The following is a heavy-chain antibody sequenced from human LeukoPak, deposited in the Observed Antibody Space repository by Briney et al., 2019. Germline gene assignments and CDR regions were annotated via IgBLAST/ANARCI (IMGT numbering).Heavy chain of an antibody. Sequence: ASVKVSCKASVYTFTSYAIHWVRQAHGQRLEWMGWINAGNGNTKYSQKFQGRVTITRDTSASTAYMELSSLRSEDTAVYYCAKAFGSRKAFDIWGQGTMVTVSS. CDR2: INAGNGNT. D-gene: IGHD1-14*01. CDR3: AKAFGSRKAFDI. J-gene: IGHJ3*02. V-gene: IGHV1-3*01. CDR1: VYTFTSYA.